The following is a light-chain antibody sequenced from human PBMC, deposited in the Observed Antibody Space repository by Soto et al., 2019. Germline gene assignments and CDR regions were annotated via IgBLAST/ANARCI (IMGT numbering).Light chain of an antibody. CDR1: QGISSY. Sequence: DIQLTLSPSFLSAPVGDSVTITCWASQGISSYLAWYQQKPGKAPKLLIYAASTLQSGVPSRFSGSGSGTEITLTISSLQPEDFATYYCQQVNSFPPTFGGGTKVDIK. V-gene: IGKV1-9*01. CDR3: QQVNSFPPT. J-gene: IGKJ4*01. CDR2: AAS.